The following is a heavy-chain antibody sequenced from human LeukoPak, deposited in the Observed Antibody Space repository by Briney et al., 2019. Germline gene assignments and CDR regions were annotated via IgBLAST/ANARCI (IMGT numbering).Heavy chain of an antibody. CDR1: GFTVSSNY. CDR3: ARGRYYDHQHRVIFGSKPVDY. J-gene: IGHJ4*02. CDR2: INHRGST. D-gene: IGHD3-22*01. Sequence: GSLRLSCAASGFTVSSNYMGWVRQPPGKGLEWIGEINHRGSTNYNPSLKSRVTISVDTSKNQFSLKLSSVTAADTAVYYCARGRYYDHQHRVIFGSKPVDYWGQGTLVTVSS. V-gene: IGHV4-34*01.